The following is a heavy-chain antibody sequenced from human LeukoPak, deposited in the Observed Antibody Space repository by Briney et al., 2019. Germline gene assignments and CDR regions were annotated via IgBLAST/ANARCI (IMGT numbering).Heavy chain of an antibody. CDR1: GFTVSSYA. Sequence: LAGRSLRLSCAASGFTVSSYAMSWVRQAPGKGMEWVSAVSGSGGGTYYADTVKGRFNISRDNSKNTLYLQMTSLRAEDTAVYYCAKDASSWPPNNWFDPWGQGTLVSVSS. D-gene: IGHD6-13*01. CDR3: AKDASSWPPNNWFDP. V-gene: IGHV3-23*01. CDR2: VSGSGGGT. J-gene: IGHJ5*02.